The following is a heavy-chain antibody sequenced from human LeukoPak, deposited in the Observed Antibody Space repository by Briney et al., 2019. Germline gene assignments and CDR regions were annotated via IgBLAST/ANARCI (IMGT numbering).Heavy chain of an antibody. CDR1: GYTFTGYY. CDR2: INPNSGGT. CDR3: ARGASAAYYYDSSGYQRIDTEYYYYYMDV. D-gene: IGHD3-22*01. J-gene: IGHJ6*03. Sequence: ASVKVSCKASGYTFTGYYMHWVRQAPGQGLEWMGWINPNSGGTNYAQKFQGRVTMTRDTSISTAYMELSRLRSDDTAVYYCARGASAAYYYDSSGYQRIDTEYYYYYMDVWGKGTTVTISS. V-gene: IGHV1-2*02.